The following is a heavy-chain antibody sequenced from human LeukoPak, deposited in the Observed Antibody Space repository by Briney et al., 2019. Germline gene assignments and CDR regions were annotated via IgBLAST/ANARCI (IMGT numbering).Heavy chain of an antibody. J-gene: IGHJ5*02. V-gene: IGHV3-23*01. CDR3: AKDEQKIRGYDH. CDR1: GFTFSSYA. Sequence: GSLSLSCAASGFTFSSYAMSWVRQAPGKGLEWVSATSGSGGSTYYADSVKGRFTISRDNSKNALYLQMNSLRAEDTAVYYCAKDEQKIRGYDHWGQGTLVTVSS. D-gene: IGHD5-12*01. CDR2: TSGSGGST.